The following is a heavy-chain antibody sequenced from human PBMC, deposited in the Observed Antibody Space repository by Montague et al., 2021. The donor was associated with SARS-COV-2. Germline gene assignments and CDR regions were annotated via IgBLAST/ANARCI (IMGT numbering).Heavy chain of an antibody. D-gene: IGHD6-13*01. Sequence: YNDYAVSVKGRITINPDTSKNQFSLQLKSVTPKDTAIYFCGRVFAAAGTFDFWGQGTLVTVSS. CDR2: YN. J-gene: IGHJ4*02. CDR3: GRVFAAAGTFDF. V-gene: IGHV6-1*01.